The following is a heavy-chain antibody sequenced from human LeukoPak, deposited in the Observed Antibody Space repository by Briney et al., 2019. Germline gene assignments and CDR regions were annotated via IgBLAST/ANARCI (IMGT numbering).Heavy chain of an antibody. V-gene: IGHV1-2*06. J-gene: IGHJ5*02. Sequence: GASVKVSCKASGYTFTGYYMHWVRQAPGQGLEWMGRINPKSGGTNYAQKFQGRVTMTRDTSISTAYMELRRLRSDDTAVYYCAFEVLSSGWVSWGQGTLVTVSS. CDR3: AFEVLSSGWVS. CDR1: GYTFTGYY. D-gene: IGHD6-19*01. CDR2: INPKSGGT.